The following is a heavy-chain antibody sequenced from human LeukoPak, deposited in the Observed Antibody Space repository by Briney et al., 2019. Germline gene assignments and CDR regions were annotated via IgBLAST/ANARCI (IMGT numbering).Heavy chain of an antibody. CDR1: GFTFSSYG. CDR3: AKDVAGGITHWYFDL. CDR2: ISYDGSNK. D-gene: IGHD6-13*01. V-gene: IGHV3-30*18. Sequence: GGSLRLSCAASGFTFSSYGMHWVRQAPGKGLEWVALISYDGSNKYYADSVKGRFTISRDNSKNTLYLQMNSLRAEDTAVYYYAKDVAGGITHWYFDLWGRGTLVTVSS. J-gene: IGHJ2*01.